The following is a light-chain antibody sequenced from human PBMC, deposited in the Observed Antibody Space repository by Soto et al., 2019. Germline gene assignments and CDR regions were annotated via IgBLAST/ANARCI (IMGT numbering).Light chain of an antibody. CDR2: RTD. CDR3: ATWDDTLSGPV. CDR1: TSNIGNNF. Sequence: QSVLTQAPSASETPGQRVTISCSGSTSNIGNNFVYWYQQLPGAAPRLLMYRTDKRPTGVPDRFSGSKSGTSASLAISGLRSEDEAVYHCATWDDTLSGPVFGVGTKVTVL. V-gene: IGLV1-47*01. J-gene: IGLJ2*01.